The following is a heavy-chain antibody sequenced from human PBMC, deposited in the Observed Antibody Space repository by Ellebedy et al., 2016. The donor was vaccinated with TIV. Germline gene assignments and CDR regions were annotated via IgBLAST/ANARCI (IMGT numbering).Heavy chain of an antibody. CDR1: GYTFTSYG. CDR2: ISAYNGNT. V-gene: IGHV1-18*01. Sequence: AASVKVSCKAAGYTFTSYGISWVRQAPGQGLEWMGWISAYNGNTNSAQKLQGRVTFTADKSTNTVYMELSSLRSEDTALYYCARDADYGANSGYFGLWGRGTLVTVSS. J-gene: IGHJ2*01. CDR3: ARDADYGANSGYFGL. D-gene: IGHD4-23*01.